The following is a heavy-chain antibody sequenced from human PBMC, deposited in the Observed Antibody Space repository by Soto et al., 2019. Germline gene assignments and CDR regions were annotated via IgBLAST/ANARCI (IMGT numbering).Heavy chain of an antibody. CDR2: ISYDGTNK. CDR3: ARDPSYGDYQFDY. D-gene: IGHD4-17*01. CDR1: GFTFSSYA. Sequence: GGSLRLSCAASGFTFSSYAMHWVRQAPGKGLEWVAVISYDGTNKYYADSVKGRFTISRDNSKNTLYLQMNSLRAEDTAVYYCARDPSYGDYQFDYWGQGTLVTVSS. J-gene: IGHJ4*02. V-gene: IGHV3-30-3*01.